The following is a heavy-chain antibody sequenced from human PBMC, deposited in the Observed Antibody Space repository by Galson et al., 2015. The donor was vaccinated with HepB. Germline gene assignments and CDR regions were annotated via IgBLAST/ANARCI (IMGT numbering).Heavy chain of an antibody. J-gene: IGHJ4*02. CDR3: AKVFPEKTDGWYRQALYYFDP. CDR1: GFTFSYYA. CDR2: ITPSGDNT. V-gene: IGHV3-23*01. D-gene: IGHD6-19*01. Sequence: SLRLSCAASGFTFSYYATSWVRQAPGKGLEWVSAITPSGDNTYSADSMKGRFTISRDNSQNTLFLQMNSLRADDTAIYFCAKVFPEKTDGWYRQALYYFDPWGQGTRVTVSS.